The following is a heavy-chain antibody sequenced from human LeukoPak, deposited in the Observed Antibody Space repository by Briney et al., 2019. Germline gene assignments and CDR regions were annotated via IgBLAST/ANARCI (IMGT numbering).Heavy chain of an antibody. Sequence: GGSLRLSCAASGFTFSSYAMSWVRQAPGKGLEWVSAISGSGGSTYYADSVKGRFTISRDNSKSTLILQMNSLRVEDTALYYCTKRVKYGGTWDHFADWGQGTLVTVSS. D-gene: IGHD1-26*01. V-gene: IGHV3-23*01. CDR1: GFTFSSYA. J-gene: IGHJ4*02. CDR2: ISGSGGST. CDR3: TKRVKYGGTWDHFAD.